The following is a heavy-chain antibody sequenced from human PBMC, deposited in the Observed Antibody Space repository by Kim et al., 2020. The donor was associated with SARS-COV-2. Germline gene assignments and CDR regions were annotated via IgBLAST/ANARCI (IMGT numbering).Heavy chain of an antibody. Sequence: SVKSRFTTSRDNTNNTLYLQMNSRRAEDTAVYYCAKDRSSYYYYYYGMDVWGQGTTVTVS. J-gene: IGHJ6*02. CDR3: AKDRSSYYYYYYGMDV. V-gene: IGHV3-23*01. D-gene: IGHD6-13*01.